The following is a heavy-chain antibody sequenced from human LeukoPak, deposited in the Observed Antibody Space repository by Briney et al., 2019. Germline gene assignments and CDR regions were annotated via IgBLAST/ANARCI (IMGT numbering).Heavy chain of an antibody. Sequence: ASVKVSCKASGYSFTGHYMHWVRQAPGQGLEWMGWINPNSGGTNYAQKFQGRVTMTRDTSISTAYMELSRLRSDDTAVYYCARDVGQEQLAYYYYYMDVWGKGTTVTISS. D-gene: IGHD6-13*01. CDR2: INPNSGGT. CDR3: ARDVGQEQLAYYYYYMDV. V-gene: IGHV1-2*02. J-gene: IGHJ6*03. CDR1: GYSFTGHY.